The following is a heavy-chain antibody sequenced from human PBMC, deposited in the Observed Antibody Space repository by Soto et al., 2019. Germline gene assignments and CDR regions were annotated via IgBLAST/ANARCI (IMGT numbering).Heavy chain of an antibody. CDR1: GYTFTSYG. D-gene: IGHD1-1*01. J-gene: IGHJ6*02. V-gene: IGHV1-18*04. CDR3: ARGAPYNWNDGGGCYYYGMDV. CDR2: ISAYNGNT. Sequence: ASVKVSCKASGYTFTSYGISWVRQAPGQGLEWMGWISAYNGNTNYAQKLQGRVTMTTDTSTSTAYMELRSLRSDDTAVYYCARGAPYNWNDGGGCYYYGMDVWGQGTTVTVSS.